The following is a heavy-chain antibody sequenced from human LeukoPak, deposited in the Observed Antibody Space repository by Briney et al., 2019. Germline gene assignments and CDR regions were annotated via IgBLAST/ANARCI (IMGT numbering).Heavy chain of an antibody. CDR3: AKVNRAVAGPRDAFDI. D-gene: IGHD6-19*01. CDR1: GFTFDDYA. CDR2: ISWNSGSI. J-gene: IGHJ3*02. V-gene: IGHV3-9*01. Sequence: PGGSLRLSCAASGFTFDDYAMHWVRQAPGKGLEWVSGISWNSGSIGYADSVKGRFTISRDNAKNSLYLQMNSLRAEDTALYYCAKVNRAVAGPRDAFDIWGQGTMVTVSS.